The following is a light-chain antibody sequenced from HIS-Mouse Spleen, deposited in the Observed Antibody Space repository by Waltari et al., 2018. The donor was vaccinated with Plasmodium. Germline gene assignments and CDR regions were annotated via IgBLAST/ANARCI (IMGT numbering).Light chain of an antibody. CDR1: RSNVGVYNS. CDR2: EVS. CDR3: SSYTSSSTLLYV. V-gene: IGLV2-14*01. J-gene: IGLJ1*01. Sequence: QSALTQPASVSGSPGQSITLSCPGTRSNVGVYNSVSWYQQHPGKAPKLMIYEVSNRPSGVSNRFSGSKSGNTASLTISGLQAEDEADYYCSSYTSSSTLLYVFGTGTKVTVL.